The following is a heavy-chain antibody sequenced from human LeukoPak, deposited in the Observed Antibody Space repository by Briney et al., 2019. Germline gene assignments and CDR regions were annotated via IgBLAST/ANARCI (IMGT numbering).Heavy chain of an antibody. D-gene: IGHD3-22*01. J-gene: IGHJ4*02. CDR3: THEEYYYDGSGYFY. CDR1: GFTVSSYY. V-gene: IGHV3-15*01. Sequence: KSGGSLRLSCAASGFTVSSYYMSWVRQAPGKGLEWVGRIKAKSDGGTTDYAAPVKGRFTISRDDSKNTVYLQMNSLKSEDTAVYYCTHEEYYYDGSGYFYWGQGTLVSVSS. CDR2: IKAKSDGGTT.